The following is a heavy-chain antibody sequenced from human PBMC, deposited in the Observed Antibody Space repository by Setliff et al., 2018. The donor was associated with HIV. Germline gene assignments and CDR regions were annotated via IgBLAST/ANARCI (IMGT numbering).Heavy chain of an antibody. CDR3: AGSRGYFVKAE. J-gene: IGHJ4*02. CDR1: GFTFHDYG. D-gene: IGHD3-22*01. Sequence: RAGGSLRLSCAASGFTFHDYGTSWVRQAPGKGLEWVSGINLNGGSIGYADSVKGRFAISRDNAKDSLYLQMNSLRGEDTAVYYCAGSRGYFVKAEWGQGTLVTVSS. V-gene: IGHV3-20*04. CDR2: INLNGGSI.